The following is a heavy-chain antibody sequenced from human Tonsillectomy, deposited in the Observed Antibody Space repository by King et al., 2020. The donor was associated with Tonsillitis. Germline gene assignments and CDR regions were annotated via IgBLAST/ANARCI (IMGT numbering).Heavy chain of an antibody. V-gene: IGHV4-39*01. CDR3: ARHTPGRMIVVVNYFDY. Sequence: QLQESGPGLVKPSQTLSLTCTVSGASISNNNYYWGWIRQPPGKGLEWIGSIFYSGSTYYNPSLKSRAALSVDTSENQFSLKLRSVTAADTAVYYCARHTPGRMIVVVNYFDYWGQGTLVTVSS. J-gene: IGHJ4*02. CDR1: GASISNNNYY. D-gene: IGHD3-22*01. CDR2: IFYSGST.